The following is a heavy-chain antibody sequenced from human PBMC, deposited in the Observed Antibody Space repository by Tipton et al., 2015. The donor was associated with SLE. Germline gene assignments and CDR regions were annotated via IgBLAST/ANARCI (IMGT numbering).Heavy chain of an antibody. J-gene: IGHJ4*02. CDR3: ARECSGTGCLDY. CDR2: ISGYSGNT. V-gene: IGHV1-18*01. D-gene: IGHD6-19*01. Sequence: QSGAEVKKPGASVKVSCKASGYTFSNYGITWVRQAPGQGLEWMGWISGYSGNTQTTQKFQGRLTMTADTSTSTTYMALRSPRSDDTAIYYCARECSGTGCLDYWGQGTLVTVSS. CDR1: GYTFSNYG.